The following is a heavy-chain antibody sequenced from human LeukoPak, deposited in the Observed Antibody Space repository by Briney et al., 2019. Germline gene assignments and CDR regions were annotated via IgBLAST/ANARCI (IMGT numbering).Heavy chain of an antibody. CDR2: INTNTGNP. J-gene: IGHJ5*02. D-gene: IGHD2-15*01. Sequence: ASVKVSCKASGYTFTSYAMNWVRQAPGQGLEWMGWINTNTGNPTYAQGFTGRFVFSLDTSVSTAYLQISSLKAEDTAVYYCARESVRGSGGSFVTFDPWGQGTLVTVSS. CDR1: GYTFTSYA. V-gene: IGHV7-4-1*02. CDR3: ARESVRGSGGSFVTFDP.